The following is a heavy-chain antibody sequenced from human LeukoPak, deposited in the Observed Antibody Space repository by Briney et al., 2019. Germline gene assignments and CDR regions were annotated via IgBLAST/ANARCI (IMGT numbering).Heavy chain of an antibody. CDR2: IIPIFGTA. D-gene: IGHD4-17*01. Sequence: SVKVSCKASGGTFSSYAISWVRQAPGQGLEWMGRIIPIFGTANYAQKFQGRVTITTDESTSTAYMELSSLRSEDTAVYYCATTTVTTGWYFDLWGRGTLVTVSX. CDR3: ATTTVTTGWYFDL. V-gene: IGHV1-69*05. CDR1: GGTFSSYA. J-gene: IGHJ2*01.